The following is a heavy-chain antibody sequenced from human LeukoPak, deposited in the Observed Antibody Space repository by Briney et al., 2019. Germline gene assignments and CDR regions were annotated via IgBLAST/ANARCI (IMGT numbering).Heavy chain of an antibody. CDR1: GGSISSGDYY. CDR3: ARGGISMVRGVTLYYYYYGMDV. CDR2: INHSGST. D-gene: IGHD3-10*01. J-gene: IGHJ6*04. Sequence: SETLSLTCTVSGGSISSGDYYWSWIRQPPGKGLEWIGEINHSGSTNYNPSLKSRVTISVDTSKNQFSLKLSSVTAADTAVYYCARGGISMVRGVTLYYYYYGMDVWGKGTTVTVSS. V-gene: IGHV4-39*07.